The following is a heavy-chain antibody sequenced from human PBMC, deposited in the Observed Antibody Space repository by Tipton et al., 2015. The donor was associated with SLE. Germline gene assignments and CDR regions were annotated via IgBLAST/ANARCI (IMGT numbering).Heavy chain of an antibody. CDR1: GGSISSSSYY. V-gene: IGHV4-39*07. D-gene: IGHD3-10*02. CDR3: ASLFGSKDY. J-gene: IGHJ4*02. CDR2: IYYSGST. Sequence: TLSLTCTVSGGSISSSSYYWGWIRQPPGKGLEWIGSIYYSGSTYYNPSLKSRVTISVDTSKDQFSLKLSSVTAADTAVYYCASLFGSKDYWGQGTLVTVSS.